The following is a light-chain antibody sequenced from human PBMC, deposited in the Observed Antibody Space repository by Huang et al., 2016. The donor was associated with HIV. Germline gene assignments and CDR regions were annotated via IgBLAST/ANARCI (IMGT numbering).Light chain of an antibody. Sequence: DIQMTQSPSSLSASVGASVTITCRASQSVTTYLHWFQQKPGKAPKFLIYDASSLHSGVPPRFSASGSGTHFTLTINNVQSDDSATYYCQQGYAAPRTFGQGTNLEIK. CDR1: QSVTTY. J-gene: IGKJ2*02. CDR3: QQGYAAPRT. V-gene: IGKV1-39*01. CDR2: DAS.